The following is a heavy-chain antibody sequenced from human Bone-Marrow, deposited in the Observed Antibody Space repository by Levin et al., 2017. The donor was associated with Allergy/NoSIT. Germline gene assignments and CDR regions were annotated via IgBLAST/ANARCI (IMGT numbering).Heavy chain of an antibody. CDR2: IVPIFGTA. CDR1: GGTFRNNA. D-gene: IGHD3-10*01. V-gene: IGHV1-69*13. Sequence: SVKVSCKASGGTFRNNAFSWVRQAPGQGPQWMGGIVPIFGTAKYAQKFQDRVTINADESTTTAYLEVRSLRSEDTAVYYCAIGLGRELFDYWGQGTLVTVSS. J-gene: IGHJ4*02. CDR3: AIGLGRELFDY.